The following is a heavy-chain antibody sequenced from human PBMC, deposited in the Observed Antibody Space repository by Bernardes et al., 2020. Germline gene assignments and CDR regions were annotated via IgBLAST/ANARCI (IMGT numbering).Heavy chain of an antibody. CDR2: IYYSGST. CDR3: ARRLRPTLGYGMDV. Sequence: SETLSLTCTVSGGSVSSGSYYWSWIRQPPGKGLEWIGYIYYSGSTNYNPSLKSRVTISVDTSKNQFSLKLSSVTAADTAVYYCARRLRPTLGYGMDVWGQGTTVTVSS. J-gene: IGHJ6*02. D-gene: IGHD2-21*01. V-gene: IGHV4-61*01. CDR1: GGSVSSGSYY.